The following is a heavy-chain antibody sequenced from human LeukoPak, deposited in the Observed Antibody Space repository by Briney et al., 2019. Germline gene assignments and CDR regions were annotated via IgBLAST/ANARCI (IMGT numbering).Heavy chain of an antibody. Sequence: TSETLSLICTVSCGSISSHYWRWIRQPPGKGREWMGYSNYRGSTDYNPSLKSRFTFSVHTSKHQFSLKLTSVTAADTAVYYCGRRTYYDTLTGYNCWYFDLWGRGTLVTVSS. CDR2: SNYRGST. CDR1: CGSISSHY. V-gene: IGHV4-59*11. CDR3: GRRTYYDTLTGYNCWYFDL. D-gene: IGHD3-9*01. J-gene: IGHJ2*01.